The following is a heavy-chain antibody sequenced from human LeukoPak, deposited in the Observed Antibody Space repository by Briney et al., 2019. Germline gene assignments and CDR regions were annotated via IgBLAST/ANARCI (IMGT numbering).Heavy chain of an antibody. CDR1: GDSVSSNSAA. Sequence: SQTLSLTCAISGDSVSSNSAAWNWIRQSPSRGLEWLGRTYYRSKWYNDYAVSVKSRITINPDTSKNQFSLQLNSVTPEDTAVYYCARDRQYSSGWYSGGAISYYYYYMDVWGKGTTVTVSS. V-gene: IGHV6-1*01. CDR3: ARDRQYSSGWYSGGAISYYYYYMDV. J-gene: IGHJ6*03. D-gene: IGHD6-19*01. CDR2: TYYRSKWYN.